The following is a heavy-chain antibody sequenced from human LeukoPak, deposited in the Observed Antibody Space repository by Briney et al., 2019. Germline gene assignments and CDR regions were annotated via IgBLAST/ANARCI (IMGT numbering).Heavy chain of an antibody. V-gene: IGHV3-33*06. CDR3: AKSRTGHDAFDI. CDR2: IWYDGTTK. Sequence: PGGSLRLSCAASGFTFGSYGMRWVRQAPGKGLEWVAIIWYDGTTKYYADSVKGRFTLSRDNSKNTMFLQMNSLRAEDTAVYYCAKSRTGHDAFDIWGQGTKVTVSS. D-gene: IGHD3/OR15-3a*01. J-gene: IGHJ3*02. CDR1: GFTFGSYG.